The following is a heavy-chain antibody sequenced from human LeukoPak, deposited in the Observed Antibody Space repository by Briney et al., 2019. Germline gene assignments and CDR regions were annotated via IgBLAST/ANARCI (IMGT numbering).Heavy chain of an antibody. CDR3: AKTLDWSYFAY. CDR1: GFTFSSYA. V-gene: IGHV3-23*01. Sequence: SGGSLRLSCAASGFTFSSYAMSWVRQAPGKGLEWVSAISGSGGSTYYADSVKGRFTISRDNSKNTLYLQMNSLRADDTAVYYCAKTLDWSYFAYWGQGTLVTVSS. CDR2: ISGSGGST. D-gene: IGHD1-1*01. J-gene: IGHJ4*02.